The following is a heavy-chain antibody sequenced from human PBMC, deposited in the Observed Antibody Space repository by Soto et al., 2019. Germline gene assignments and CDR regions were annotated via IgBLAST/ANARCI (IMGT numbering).Heavy chain of an antibody. CDR1: GGYISSYY. CDR3: ARYSCKGYYGRPEYLPH. CDR2: IYYSGST. D-gene: IGHD3-22*01. V-gene: IGHV4-59*01. Sequence: SETLSLTCTVSGGYISSYYWSWIRQPPGKGLEWIGYIYYSGSTNYNPSLKSRVTISVDTSKNQFSLKLSSVTAADTAVYYCARYSCKGYYGRPEYLPHPSQGTSVTVSA. J-gene: IGHJ1*01.